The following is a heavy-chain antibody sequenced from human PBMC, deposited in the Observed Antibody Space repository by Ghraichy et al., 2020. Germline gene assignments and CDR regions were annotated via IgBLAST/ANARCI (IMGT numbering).Heavy chain of an antibody. J-gene: IGHJ4*02. V-gene: IGHV3-30*04. CDR2: ISYDGSNK. D-gene: IGHD1-20*01. CDR3: ARDFVTGTTGYDY. CDR1: GFTFSSYA. Sequence: GGSLRLSCVASGFTFSSYAMHWVRQAPGKGLEWVAVISYDGSNKYYADSVKGRFTISRDNSKNTLYLQMNSLRAEDTAVYYCARDFVTGTTGYDYWGQGTLVTVSS.